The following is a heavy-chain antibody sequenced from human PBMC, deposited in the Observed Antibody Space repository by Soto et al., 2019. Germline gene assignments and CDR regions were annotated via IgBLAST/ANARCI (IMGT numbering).Heavy chain of an antibody. J-gene: IGHJ4*02. V-gene: IGHV3-74*01. Sequence: EVQLVESGGALVQPGGSLRLSCAASGFTFSTYWMHWVRQGPGKGLVWVSRIEGDGTRTNYADSVRGRITVSRDNAKYTLYLQINSLTAEDTAAYYGARGSLTSIDMVNYWGQRDLFTVSS. CDR2: IEGDGTRT. D-gene: IGHD5-18*01. CDR1: GFTFSTYW. CDR3: ARGSLTSIDMVNY.